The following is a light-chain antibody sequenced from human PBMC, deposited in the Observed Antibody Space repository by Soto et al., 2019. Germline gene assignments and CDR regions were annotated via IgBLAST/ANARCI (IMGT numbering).Light chain of an antibody. CDR3: QQYNSYSRT. CDR1: QTISSW. J-gene: IGKJ1*01. V-gene: IGKV1-5*03. Sequence: DIQTTQSPSTLSASVGDRVTITCRASQTISSWLAWYQQKPGKAPKLLIYKASTLKSGVPSRFSGSGSGTEFTLTISSLQPDDFATYYCQQYNSYSRTFGQGTKVDI. CDR2: KAS.